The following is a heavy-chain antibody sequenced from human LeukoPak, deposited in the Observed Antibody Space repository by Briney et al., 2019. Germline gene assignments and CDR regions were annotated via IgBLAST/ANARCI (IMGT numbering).Heavy chain of an antibody. Sequence: ASQNVSCKASGYTFTTYDINWVRQATGQGLEWIGWMNPNSGNTGYAQRFQGRVTMSRKTYINTGYMELSSLRSEDTAVYYCARIRLVYYGTGSYYNGNAFDIWGQGTMVTVSS. CDR3: ARIRLVYYGTGSYYNGNAFDI. CDR2: MNPNSGNT. V-gene: IGHV1-8*01. CDR1: GYTFTTYD. D-gene: IGHD3-10*01. J-gene: IGHJ3*02.